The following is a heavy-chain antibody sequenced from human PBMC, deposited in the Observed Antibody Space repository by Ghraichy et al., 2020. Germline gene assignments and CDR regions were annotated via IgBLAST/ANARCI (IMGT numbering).Heavy chain of an antibody. J-gene: IGHJ6*02. CDR3: ARGFYDFWSGYYTGGGDYYYYYGMDV. Sequence: SQTLSLTCAVYGGSFSGYYWSWIRQPPGKGLEWIGEINHSGSTNYNPSLKSRVTISVDTSKNQFSLKLSSVTAADTAVYYCARGFYDFWSGYYTGGGDYYYYYGMDVWGQGTTVTVSS. D-gene: IGHD3-3*01. CDR1: GGSFSGYY. CDR2: INHSGST. V-gene: IGHV4-34*01.